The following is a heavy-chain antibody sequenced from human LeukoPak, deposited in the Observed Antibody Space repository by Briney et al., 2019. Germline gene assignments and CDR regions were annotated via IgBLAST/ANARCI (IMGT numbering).Heavy chain of an antibody. CDR2: IYYSGST. D-gene: IGHD2-2*01. J-gene: IGHJ5*02. CDR3: ARQLMDFDIVVVYWFDP. V-gene: IGHV4-39*01. CDR1: GGSISSSSYY. Sequence: SETLSLTCTASGGSISSSSYYWGWIRQPPGKGLEWIVSIYYSGSTYYNPSLKSRVTISVDTSKNQFSLKLSSVTAADTAVYYCARQLMDFDIVVVYWFDPWGQGTLVTVSS.